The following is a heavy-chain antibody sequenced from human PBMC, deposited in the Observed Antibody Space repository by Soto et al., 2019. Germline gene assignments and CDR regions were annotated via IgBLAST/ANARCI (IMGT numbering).Heavy chain of an antibody. CDR3: ARSADIVLVPAARVDWFDP. V-gene: IGHV1-2*04. Sequence: GASVKVSCKASGYTFTGYYMHWVRQAPGQGLEWMGWTNPNSGGTNYAQKFQGWVTMTRDTSISTAYMELSSLRSEDTAVYYCARSADIVLVPAARVDWFDPWGQGTLVTVSS. CDR2: TNPNSGGT. D-gene: IGHD2-2*01. CDR1: GYTFTGYY. J-gene: IGHJ5*02.